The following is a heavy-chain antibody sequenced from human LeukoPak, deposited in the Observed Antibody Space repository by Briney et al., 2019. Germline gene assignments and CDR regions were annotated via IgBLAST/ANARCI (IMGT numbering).Heavy chain of an antibody. V-gene: IGHV3-21*01. D-gene: IGHD1-1*01. CDR1: GFTFSNYS. Sequence: GGSLRLSCAASGFTFSNYSMNWVRQAPGKGLEWVSSISTSSNYIYYADSVKGRFTISRDNAKNSLYLQMNSLRAEDTAVYYCVTRAGTTGTNFDYWGQGTLVTVSS. J-gene: IGHJ4*02. CDR2: ISTSSNYI. CDR3: VTRAGTTGTNFDY.